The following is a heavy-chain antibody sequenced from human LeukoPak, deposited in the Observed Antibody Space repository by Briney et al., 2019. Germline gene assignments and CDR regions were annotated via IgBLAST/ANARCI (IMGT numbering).Heavy chain of an antibody. V-gene: IGHV3-49*03. D-gene: IGHD6-19*01. CDR2: IRSKAYGGTT. CDR1: GFTFGDYA. J-gene: IGHJ4*02. Sequence: GGSLRLSCTASGFTFGDYAMSWFRQAPGKGLEWVGFIRSKAYGGTTEYAASVKGRFTISRDDSKSIAYLQMNSLKTEDTAVYYCTRATGYSSGSPFDYWGQGTLVTVSS. CDR3: TRATGYSSGSPFDY.